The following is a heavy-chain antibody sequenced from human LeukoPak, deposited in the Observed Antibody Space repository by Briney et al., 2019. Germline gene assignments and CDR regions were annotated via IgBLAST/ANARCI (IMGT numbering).Heavy chain of an antibody. CDR3: ARGRSCWDGVHDY. J-gene: IGHJ4*02. Sequence: SVNVSCKASGGTFSSYAISWVQQAPGQGLEWMGRIIPIFGTANYAQKFQGRVTITTDESTSTAYMELSSLRSEDTAVYYCARGRSCWDGVHDYWGQGTLVTVSS. CDR1: GGTFSSYA. V-gene: IGHV1-69*05. D-gene: IGHD6-19*01. CDR2: IIPIFGTA.